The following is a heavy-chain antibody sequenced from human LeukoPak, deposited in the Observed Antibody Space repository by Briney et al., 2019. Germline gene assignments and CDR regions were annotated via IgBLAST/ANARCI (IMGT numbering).Heavy chain of an antibody. Sequence: GGSLRLSXAASGFTFSSYAMSWVRQAPGKGLEWLSAISGSGGSTYYADSVKGRFTISRDNSKNTLYLQMNSLRAEDTAVYYCATQPSAYYYDSSGYYYGAFDIWGQGTMVTVSS. D-gene: IGHD3-22*01. CDR2: ISGSGGST. V-gene: IGHV3-23*01. J-gene: IGHJ3*02. CDR1: GFTFSSYA. CDR3: ATQPSAYYYDSSGYYYGAFDI.